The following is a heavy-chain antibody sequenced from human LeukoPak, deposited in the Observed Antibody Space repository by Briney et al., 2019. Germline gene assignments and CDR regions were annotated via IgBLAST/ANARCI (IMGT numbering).Heavy chain of an antibody. CDR2: ISSSSSYI. D-gene: IGHD3-3*01. CDR3: ARESALLQSDAFDI. J-gene: IGHJ3*02. Sequence: GSLGLSCAASGFTFSSYSMNWVRQAPGKGLEWVSSISSSSSYIYYADSVKGRFTISRDNAKNSLYLQMNSLRAEDTAVYYCARESALLQSDAFDIWGQGTMVTVSS. V-gene: IGHV3-21*01. CDR1: GFTFSSYS.